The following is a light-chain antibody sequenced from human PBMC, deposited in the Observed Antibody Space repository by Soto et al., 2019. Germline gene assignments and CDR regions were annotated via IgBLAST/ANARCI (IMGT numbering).Light chain of an antibody. CDR3: QHYNNWPPGT. Sequence: EIVLTQSPGTLSLSPGERATLSCRASQSVRNDLAWYQQKPGQAPSLLIFGASTRATGVPARFSGSGSGTEFTLNISSLRSEDFAVYYCQHYNNWPPGTFGQGTKVDIK. V-gene: IGKV3-15*01. CDR2: GAS. J-gene: IGKJ1*01. CDR1: QSVRND.